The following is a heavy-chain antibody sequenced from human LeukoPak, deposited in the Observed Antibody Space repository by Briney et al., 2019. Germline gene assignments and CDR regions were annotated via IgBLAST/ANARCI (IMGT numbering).Heavy chain of an antibody. CDR2: INHSGST. J-gene: IGHJ4*02. D-gene: IGHD3-9*01. Sequence: PSETLSLTCAVYGGSFSGYYWSWIRQPPGKGLEWIGEINHSGSTNYNPSLKSRVTISVDTSKNQFSLKLSSVTAADTAVYYCVRSRPLQSSYDILTGAADKSFDYSGQGTLVTVSP. CDR3: VRSRPLQSSYDILTGAADKSFDY. V-gene: IGHV4-34*01. CDR1: GGSFSGYY.